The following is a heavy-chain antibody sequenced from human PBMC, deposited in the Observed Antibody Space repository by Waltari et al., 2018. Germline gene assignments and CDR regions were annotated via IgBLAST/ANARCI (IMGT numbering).Heavy chain of an antibody. CDR3: ATPFYNWDDPLHS. CDR1: GTSFSNSA. V-gene: IGHV3-23*01. J-gene: IGHJ4*02. D-gene: IGHD1-20*01. Sequence: EVQLLESGGDLVRPGGSLRLSCAVSGTSFSNSAINWVRLAPGGGGGWVSGISVSEATYYADSVKGRFTISRDTSKNTVFLQMNGLRAEDTAVYYCATPFYNWDDPLHSWGQGTLVTVSS. CDR2: ISVSEAT.